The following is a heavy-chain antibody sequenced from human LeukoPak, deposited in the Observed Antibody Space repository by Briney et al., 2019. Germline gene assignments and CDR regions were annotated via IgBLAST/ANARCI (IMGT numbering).Heavy chain of an antibody. CDR3: VREYGDYQAPFDY. CDR2: IKQDGSEK. J-gene: IGHJ4*02. V-gene: IGHV3-7*05. CDR1: GFILGTYW. D-gene: IGHD4-17*01. Sequence: GGSLRLSCAASGFILGTYWMSWFRQAPGKGLEGVANIKQDGSEKHYGDSVRGRFTISRDNAKNELYLQMHSLRVEDTAVYYCVREYGDYQAPFDYWGQGTLVTVSS.